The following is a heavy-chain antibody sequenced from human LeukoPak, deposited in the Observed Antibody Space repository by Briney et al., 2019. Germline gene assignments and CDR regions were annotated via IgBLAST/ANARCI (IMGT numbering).Heavy chain of an antibody. V-gene: IGHV3-23*01. CDR3: ATRYYQDYSDFFVY. J-gene: IGHJ4*02. CDR1: GFAFRGYA. D-gene: IGHD3/OR15-3a*01. Sequence: GGSLRLSCAASGFAFRGYAMSWVRQAPGKGLEWIATITGNGGRTFYADSVKGRFAVSRDNAKNTLYLQMNRQRVEDMAIYYCATRYYQDYSDFFVYWGQGTLVSVSS. CDR2: ITGNGGRT.